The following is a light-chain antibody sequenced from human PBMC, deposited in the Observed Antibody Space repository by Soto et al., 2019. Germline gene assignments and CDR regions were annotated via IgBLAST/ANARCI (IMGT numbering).Light chain of an antibody. J-gene: IGKJ1*01. Sequence: EIVMTQSPATLSVSPGERAALSCRASQSVNSNLAWYQQKPGQAPRLLIYGASTRATATPARFSGSGSGTEFTLIISSLQSEDFAVYYCQQYKDWPPRTFGQGTKVEIK. CDR2: GAS. V-gene: IGKV3-15*01. CDR3: QQYKDWPPRT. CDR1: QSVNSN.